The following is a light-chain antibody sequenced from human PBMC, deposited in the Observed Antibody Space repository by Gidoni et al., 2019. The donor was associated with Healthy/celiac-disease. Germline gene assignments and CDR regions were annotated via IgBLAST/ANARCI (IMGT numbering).Light chain of an antibody. CDR3: QQYGSSPPKYT. Sequence: GTLSCRASQSVSSSYLAWYQQKPGQAPRLLIYGASSRATGIPDRFSGSVSGTDFTLTISRLEPEDFAVYYCQQYGSSPPKYTFGQGTKLEIK. CDR2: GAS. J-gene: IGKJ2*01. CDR1: QSVSSSY. V-gene: IGKV3-20*01.